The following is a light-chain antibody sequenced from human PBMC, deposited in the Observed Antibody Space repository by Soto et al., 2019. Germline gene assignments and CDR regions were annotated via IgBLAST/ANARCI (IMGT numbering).Light chain of an antibody. V-gene: IGKV3-20*01. J-gene: IGKJ1*01. CDR3: QQYDRSSWT. CDR1: QSVDTY. CDR2: GAS. Sequence: EIVLTQSPATLSLSPGERATLSCRASQSVDTYLAWYQHRPGQAPRLLIYGASNRATGIPDRFSGSGSGTDFTLTINRLEPEDFAVYYCQQYDRSSWTFGQGTKVDIK.